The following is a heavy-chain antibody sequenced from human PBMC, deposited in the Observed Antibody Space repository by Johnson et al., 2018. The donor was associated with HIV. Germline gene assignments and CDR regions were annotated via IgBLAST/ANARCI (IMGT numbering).Heavy chain of an antibody. CDR3: ARERWSSYFVAVDI. Sequence: EVQLVESGGGLVQPGGSLRLSCAASGFSFSSFWMSWVRQVPGKGLEWVANIKQDGSDKHYVDSVKGRFTISRDKAKNSLYLQMSSLRGEAMAVYSCARERWSSYFVAVDIGGQGTMVTLSS. J-gene: IGHJ3*02. CDR1: GFSFSSFW. CDR2: IKQDGSDK. V-gene: IGHV3-7*01. D-gene: IGHD3-3*01.